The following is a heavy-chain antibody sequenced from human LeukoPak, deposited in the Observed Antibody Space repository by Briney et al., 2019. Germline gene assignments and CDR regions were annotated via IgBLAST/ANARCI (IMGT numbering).Heavy chain of an antibody. CDR2: IYYSGST. D-gene: IGHD3-22*01. Sequence: SETLSLTCTVSGGSISAYYWSWIRQPPGKGLEWIGYIYYSGSTNYNPSLKSRVTISVDTSKNQFSLKLSSVTAADTAVYFCARGPYSYDSSGAFDIWGQGTMVTVSS. CDR3: ARGPYSYDSSGAFDI. J-gene: IGHJ3*02. V-gene: IGHV4-59*08. CDR1: GGSISAYY.